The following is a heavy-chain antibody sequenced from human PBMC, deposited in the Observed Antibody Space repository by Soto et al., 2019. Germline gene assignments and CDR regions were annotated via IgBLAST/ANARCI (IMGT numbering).Heavy chain of an antibody. Sequence: QPGGSLRLSCTTSGFSFSTYWMTWVRQAPGKGLEWVANIKQDGSDVHYADPVKGRFTISRDNTKNSLYLQMNYLRAEDTAVYHCARDFYGTGSHDYWGPGTLVTVSS. CDR2: IKQDGSDV. CDR3: ARDFYGTGSHDY. D-gene: IGHD3-10*01. CDR1: GFSFSTYW. J-gene: IGHJ4*02. V-gene: IGHV3-7*03.